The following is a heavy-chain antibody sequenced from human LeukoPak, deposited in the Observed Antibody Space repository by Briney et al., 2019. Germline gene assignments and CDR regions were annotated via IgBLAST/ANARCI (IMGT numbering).Heavy chain of an antibody. CDR3: ARSSAGVPFDY. J-gene: IGHJ4*02. D-gene: IGHD6-13*01. Sequence: KPSETLSLTCTVSGGSISTGSYYWGWGRQPPGKGLEYIGSISYSGTTYYNPSLKSPVTISVDTSKNHFSLNLSSVSAADTAVYYCARSSAGVPFDYWGQGTLVTVSS. CDR2: ISYSGTT. CDR1: GGSISTGSYY. V-gene: IGHV4-39*02.